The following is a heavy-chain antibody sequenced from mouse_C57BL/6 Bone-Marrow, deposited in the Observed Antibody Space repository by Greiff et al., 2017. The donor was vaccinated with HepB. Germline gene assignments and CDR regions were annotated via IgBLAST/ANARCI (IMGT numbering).Heavy chain of an antibody. CDR3: ARWGYRAY. CDR2: ISNGGGST. J-gene: IGHJ3*01. D-gene: IGHD3-1*01. CDR1: GFTFSDYY. Sequence: EVKVVESGGGLVQPGGSLKLSCAASGFTFSDYYMYWVRQTPEKRLEWVAYISNGGGSTYYPDTVKGRFTISRDNAKNTLYLQMSRLKSEDTAMYYCARWGYRAYWGQGTLVTVSA. V-gene: IGHV5-12*01.